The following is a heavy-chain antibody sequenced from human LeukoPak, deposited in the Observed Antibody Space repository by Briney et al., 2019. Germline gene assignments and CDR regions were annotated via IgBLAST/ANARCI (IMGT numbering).Heavy chain of an antibody. CDR2: IYYSGST. D-gene: IGHD3-10*01. J-gene: IGHJ4*02. CDR3: VGSIRTYYFDY. CDR1: GASIRSYY. Sequence: SSETLSLTCTVSGASIRSYYWSWIRQPPGKGLEWIGYIYYSGSTNYNPSLKSRVTISVDTSKNQFSLKLSSATAADTAVYYCVGSIRTYYFDYWGQGTLVTVSS. V-gene: IGHV4-59*01.